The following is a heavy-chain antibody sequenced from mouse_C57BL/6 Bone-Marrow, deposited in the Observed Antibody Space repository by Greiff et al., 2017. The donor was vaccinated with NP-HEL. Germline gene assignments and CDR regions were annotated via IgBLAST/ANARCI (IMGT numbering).Heavy chain of an antibody. V-gene: IGHV5-4*01. J-gene: IGHJ3*01. CDR1: GFTFSSYA. CDR2: ISAGGSYT. Sequence: EVHLVESGGGLVKPGGSLKLSCAASGFTFSSYAMSWVRQTPGKRLEWVATISAGGSYTYYPDNVKGRFTITRDKAKNNLYLQMSHLKSEDAAMYYCARDRSYGGFAYWGQGTLVTVSA. D-gene: IGHD1-1*01. CDR3: ARDRSYGGFAY.